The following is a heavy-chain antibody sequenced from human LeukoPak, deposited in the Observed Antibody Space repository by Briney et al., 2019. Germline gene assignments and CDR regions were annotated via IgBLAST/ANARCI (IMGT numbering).Heavy chain of an antibody. V-gene: IGHV1-2*02. CDR2: INPNSGGT. Sequence: ASVKVSCKASGYTFTGYYMHWVRQAPGQGLEWMGWINPNSGGTNYAQKFQGRVTMTRDTSISTAYMELSRLRSDDTAVYYCAGKGVATFLPATKYYYYGMDVWGQGTTVTVSS. J-gene: IGHJ6*02. CDR1: GYTFTGYY. CDR3: AGKGVATFLPATKYYYYGMDV. D-gene: IGHD5-12*01.